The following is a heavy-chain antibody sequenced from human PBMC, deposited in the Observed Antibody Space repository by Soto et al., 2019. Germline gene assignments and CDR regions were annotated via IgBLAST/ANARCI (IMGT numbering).Heavy chain of an antibody. CDR1: GFTFSSYG. Sequence: GGSLRLSCAASGFTFSSYGMHWVRQAPGKGLEWVAVIWYDGSNKYYADSVKGRFTISRDNSKNTLYLQMNSLRAEDTAVYYCAGESEGLSAAIDSWGQGTLVTVSS. CDR3: AGESEGLSAAIDS. D-gene: IGHD6-13*01. V-gene: IGHV3-33*01. J-gene: IGHJ4*02. CDR2: IWYDGSNK.